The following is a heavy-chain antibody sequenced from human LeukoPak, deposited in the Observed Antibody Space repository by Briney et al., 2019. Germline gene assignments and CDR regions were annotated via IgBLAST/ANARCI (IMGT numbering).Heavy chain of an antibody. D-gene: IGHD3-9*01. CDR3: ARGHYDILTGYYSFDY. J-gene: IGHJ4*02. CDR1: GYTFPGYY. V-gene: IGHV1-2*02. CDR2: INPNSGGT. Sequence: ASVKVSCKASGYTFPGYYMHWVRQAPGQGLEWMGWINPNSGGTNYAQKFQGRVTMTRDTSISTAYMELSRLRSDDTAVYYCARGHYDILTGYYSFDYWGEGTLVTVSS.